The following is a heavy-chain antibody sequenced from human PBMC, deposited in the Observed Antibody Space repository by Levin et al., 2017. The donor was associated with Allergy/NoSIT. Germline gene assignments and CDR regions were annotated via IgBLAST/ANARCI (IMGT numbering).Heavy chain of an antibody. CDR2: INPNSGGT. D-gene: IGHD2-2*01. CDR3: ARTSCSSTSCYQNYYYGMDV. J-gene: IGHJ6*02. V-gene: IGHV1-2*02. Sequence: PGESLKISCKASGYTFTGYYMHWVRQAPGQGLEWMGWINPNSGGTNYAQKFQGRVTMTRDTSISTAYMELSRLRSDDTAVYYCARTSCSSTSCYQNYYYGMDVWGQGTTVTVSS. CDR1: GYTFTGYY.